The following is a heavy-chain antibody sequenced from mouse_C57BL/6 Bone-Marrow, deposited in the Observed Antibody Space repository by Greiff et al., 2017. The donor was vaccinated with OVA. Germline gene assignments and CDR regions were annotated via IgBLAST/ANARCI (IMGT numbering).Heavy chain of an antibody. J-gene: IGHJ2*01. Sequence: VQLQQSGPSLVRPSQTLSLTCTVTGFSINSDCYWIWIRQFPGNKLEYIGYTFYSGITYYNPSLESRTYITRDTSKNQFSLKLSSVTTEDTATYYCARGPITTVASGNYFDYWGQGTTLTVSS. CDR1: GFSINSDCY. CDR2: TFYSGIT. V-gene: IGHV3-3*01. CDR3: ARGPITTVASGNYFDY. D-gene: IGHD1-1*01.